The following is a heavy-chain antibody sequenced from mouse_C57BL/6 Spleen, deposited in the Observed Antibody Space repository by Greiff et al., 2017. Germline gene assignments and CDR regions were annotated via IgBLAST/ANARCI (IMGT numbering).Heavy chain of an antibody. CDR2: ISDGGSYT. CDR1: GFTFSSYA. Sequence: EVQGVESGGGLVKPGGSLKLSCAASGFTFSSYAMSWVRQTPEKRLEWVATISDGGSYTYYPDNVKGRFTISRDNAKNNLYLQMSHLKSEDTAMYYCARGGTYGSRNYAMDYWGQGTSVTVSS. V-gene: IGHV5-4*01. D-gene: IGHD1-1*01. CDR3: ARGGTYGSRNYAMDY. J-gene: IGHJ4*01.